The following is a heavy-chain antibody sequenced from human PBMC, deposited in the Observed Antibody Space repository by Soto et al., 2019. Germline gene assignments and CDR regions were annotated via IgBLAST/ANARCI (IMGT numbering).Heavy chain of an antibody. Sequence: QVQLLQSGAEVMKPGASVKVSCKASGYTFTNFGISWVRQAPGQGLEWMGWINTYNGKTNYAQKLQGRATLTTDTSTSTAYMELRSRTSDDTAIYYCCSSQVPTSFDYWGQGALVTVSS. J-gene: IGHJ4*02. D-gene: IGHD2-15*01. V-gene: IGHV1-18*01. CDR1: GYTFTNFG. CDR3: CSSQVPTSFDY. CDR2: INTYNGKT.